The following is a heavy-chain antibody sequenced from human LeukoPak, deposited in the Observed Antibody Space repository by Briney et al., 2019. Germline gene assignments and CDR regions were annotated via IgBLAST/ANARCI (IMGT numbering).Heavy chain of an antibody. J-gene: IGHJ4*02. D-gene: IGHD6-6*01. Sequence: SETLSLTCAVYGGSFSGYYWSWIRQPPGKGLEYIGYIYYGGTYYNPSLKSRVTISVDTSKNQFSLKLSSVTAADTAVYYCARGTWSSSIDYWGQGTLVTVSS. CDR1: GGSFSGYY. V-gene: IGHV4-30-4*01. CDR2: IYYGGT. CDR3: ARGTWSSSIDY.